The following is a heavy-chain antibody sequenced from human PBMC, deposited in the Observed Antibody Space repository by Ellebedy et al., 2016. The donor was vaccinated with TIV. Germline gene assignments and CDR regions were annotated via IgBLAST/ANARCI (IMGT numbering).Heavy chain of an antibody. D-gene: IGHD1-26*01. Sequence: GESLKISCAASGFTFSSYGMHWVRQAPGKGLEWVAVIWYDGSNKYYADSVKGRFTISRDDSKNTLYLQMNSLRAEDTAVYFCAKREMIRDTTGAPAPLFDLWGQGTLVTVSS. CDR1: GFTFSSYG. CDR3: AKREMIRDTTGAPAPLFDL. J-gene: IGHJ4*02. V-gene: IGHV3-33*06. CDR2: IWYDGSNK.